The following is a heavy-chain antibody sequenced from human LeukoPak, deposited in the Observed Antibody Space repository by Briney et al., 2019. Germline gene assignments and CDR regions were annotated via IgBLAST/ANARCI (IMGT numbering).Heavy chain of an antibody. J-gene: IGHJ5*02. Sequence: GESLKISCKGSGYSFTSYWIGWVRQMPGKGLEWMGIIYPGDSDTRYGPSFQGQVTISADKSISTAYLQWSSLKASDTAMYYCAVSLPGGVYGDYEAKWFDPWGQGTLVTVSS. V-gene: IGHV5-51*01. CDR3: AVSLPGGVYGDYEAKWFDP. CDR2: IYPGDSDT. CDR1: GYSFTSYW. D-gene: IGHD4-17*01.